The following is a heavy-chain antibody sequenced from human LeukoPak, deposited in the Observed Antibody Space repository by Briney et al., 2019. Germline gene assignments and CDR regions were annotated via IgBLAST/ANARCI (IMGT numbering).Heavy chain of an antibody. CDR1: GFTFSSYG. D-gene: IGHD5-18*01. V-gene: IGHV3-30*03. CDR2: ISYDGSNK. CDR3: AMGAMVLFY. J-gene: IGHJ4*02. Sequence: PGRSLRLSCAASGFTFSSYGMHWVRQAPGKGLEWVAVISYDGSNKYYADSVKGRFTISRDNSKNTLYLQMNSLRAGDTAVYYCAMGAMVLFYWGQGTRVPVSP.